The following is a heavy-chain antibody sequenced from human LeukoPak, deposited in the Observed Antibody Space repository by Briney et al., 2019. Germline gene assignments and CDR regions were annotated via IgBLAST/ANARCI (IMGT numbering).Heavy chain of an antibody. Sequence: GGSLRLSCAASGFTFTTYALTWVRQAPGKGLEWVSSVTGRGDSTYYADSVRGRFTISRDNSKNTLYLQMNSLRVEDTAIYHCARDGGSYLQPTDYWGQGTLVAVSS. CDR2: VTGRGDST. J-gene: IGHJ4*02. CDR1: GFTFTTYA. CDR3: ARDGGSYLQPTDY. D-gene: IGHD1-26*01. V-gene: IGHV3-23*01.